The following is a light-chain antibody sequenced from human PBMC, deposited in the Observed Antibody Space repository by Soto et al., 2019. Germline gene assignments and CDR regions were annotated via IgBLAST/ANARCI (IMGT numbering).Light chain of an antibody. Sequence: DIQMTQSPYTLCGFVGARVTLTGRASQSISSRLAWYQQKPGKAPKLLIYDASSLEGGVPSRFSGSGSGTEFTLTISSLQPDDFATYYCQHYNSYSEAFGQGTKVDI. CDR2: DAS. CDR3: QHYNSYSEA. V-gene: IGKV1-5*01. CDR1: QSISSR. J-gene: IGKJ1*01.